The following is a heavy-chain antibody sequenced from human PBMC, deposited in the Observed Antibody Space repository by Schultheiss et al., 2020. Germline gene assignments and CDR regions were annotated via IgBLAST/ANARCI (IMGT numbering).Heavy chain of an antibody. V-gene: IGHV4-38-2*02. CDR2: IYHSGST. CDR1: GYSISSGYY. CDR3: ARVPYYGSGSYIN. Sequence: SQTLSLTCTVSGYSISSGYYWGWIRQPPGKGLEWIGSIYHSGSTYYNPSLKSRVTISVDTSKNQFSLKLSSVTAADTAVYYCARVPYYGSGSYINWGQGTLVTVAS. J-gene: IGHJ4*02. D-gene: IGHD3-10*01.